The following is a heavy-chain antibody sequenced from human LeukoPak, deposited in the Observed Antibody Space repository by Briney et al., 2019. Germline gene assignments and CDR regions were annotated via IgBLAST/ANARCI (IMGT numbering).Heavy chain of an antibody. J-gene: IGHJ4*02. Sequence: GESLKISCKGSGYSFTTYWIAWVRQMPGKGLEWMGIIYPRDSDIRYSPPFQGRVTISADKSISTAYLQWNSLKASDTAMYYCARMIGLGEVSPYFDYWGQGSLVTVSS. D-gene: IGHD3-16*02. CDR3: ARMIGLGEVSPYFDY. V-gene: IGHV5-51*01. CDR2: IYPRDSDI. CDR1: GYSFTTYW.